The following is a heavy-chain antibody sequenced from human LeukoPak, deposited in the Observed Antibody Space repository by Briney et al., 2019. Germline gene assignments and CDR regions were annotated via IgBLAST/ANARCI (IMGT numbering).Heavy chain of an antibody. CDR2: ISSSSSYI. CDR1: GFTFSSYS. D-gene: IGHD6-13*01. V-gene: IGHV3-21*01. J-gene: IGHJ4*02. CDR3: ARDRGSSWYLGILY. Sequence: PGGSLRLSCAASGFTFSSYSMNWVRQAPGKGLEWVSSISSSSSYIYYADSVKGRFTISRGNAKNSLYLQMNSLRAEDTAVYYCARDRGSSWYLGILYWGQGTLVTVSS.